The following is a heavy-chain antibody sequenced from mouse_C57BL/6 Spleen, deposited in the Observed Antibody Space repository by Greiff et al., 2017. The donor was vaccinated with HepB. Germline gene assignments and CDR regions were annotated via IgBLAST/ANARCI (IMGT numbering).Heavy chain of an antibody. CDR3: ARGSYYGNFFAY. Sequence: VQLQQPGAELVRPGSSVKLSCKASGYTFTSYWMDWVKQRPGQGLEWIGNIYPSDSETHYNQKFKDKATLTVDKSSSTAYMQLSSLTSEDSAVYYCARGSYYGNFFAYWGPGTLVTVSA. V-gene: IGHV1-61*01. J-gene: IGHJ3*01. D-gene: IGHD2-10*01. CDR1: GYTFTSYW. CDR2: IYPSDSET.